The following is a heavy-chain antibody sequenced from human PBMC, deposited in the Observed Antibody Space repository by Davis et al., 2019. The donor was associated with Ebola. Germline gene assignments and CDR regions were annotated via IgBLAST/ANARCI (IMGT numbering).Heavy chain of an antibody. CDR1: GFTFSSYS. J-gene: IGHJ5*02. D-gene: IGHD1-26*01. CDR3: ARGPRVRSRIVGATDELFDP. CDR2: IKQDGSEK. Sequence: GESLKISCAASGFTFSSYSMNWVRQAPGKGLEWVANIKQDGSEKYYVDSVEGRFTISRDNAKNSLYLQMNSLRAEDTAVYYCARGPRVRSRIVGATDELFDPWGQGTLVTVSS. V-gene: IGHV3-7*03.